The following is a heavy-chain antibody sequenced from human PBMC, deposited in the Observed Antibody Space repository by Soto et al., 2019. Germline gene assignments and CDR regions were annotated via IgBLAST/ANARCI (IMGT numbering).Heavy chain of an antibody. CDR1: GGSISSSNW. D-gene: IGHD6-25*01. J-gene: IGHJ5*02. CDR2: IYHSGGT. CDR3: ARPHGGSSGWDNWFDP. Sequence: SETLSLTCAVSGGSISSSNWWSWVRQPPGKGLEWIGEIYHSGGTNYNPSLKSRVTISIDRSKNQFSLNLNSVTAADTAVYYCARPHGGSSGWDNWFDPWGQGTLVTVSS. V-gene: IGHV4-4*02.